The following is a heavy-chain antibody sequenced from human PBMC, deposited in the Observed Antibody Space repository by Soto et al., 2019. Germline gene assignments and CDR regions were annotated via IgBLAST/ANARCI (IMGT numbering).Heavy chain of an antibody. Sequence: GASVKVSCKASGYTFTSYYMHWVRQAPGQGLEWMGIINPSGGSTSYAQKFQGRVTMTRDTSTSTVYMELSSLRSEDTAVYYCARGTTFFRVVITGSWFDPWYQGTLGTVSS. D-gene: IGHD3-3*01. CDR3: ARGTTFFRVVITGSWFDP. CDR2: INPSGGST. J-gene: IGHJ5*02. CDR1: GYTFTSYY. V-gene: IGHV1-46*03.